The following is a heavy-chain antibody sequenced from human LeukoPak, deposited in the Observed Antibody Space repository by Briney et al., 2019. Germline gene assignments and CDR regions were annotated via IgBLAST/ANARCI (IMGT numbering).Heavy chain of an antibody. Sequence: ASVKVSCKASGYTFTSYGISWVRQAPGQGLEWMGWISAYNGNTNYAQKLQGRVTMTTDTSISTAYMELSRLRSDDTAVYYCARGRKKYSSSSLSYYWGQGTLVTVSS. CDR2: ISAYNGNT. J-gene: IGHJ4*02. CDR3: ARGRKKYSSSSLSYY. V-gene: IGHV1-18*01. D-gene: IGHD6-6*01. CDR1: GYTFTSYG.